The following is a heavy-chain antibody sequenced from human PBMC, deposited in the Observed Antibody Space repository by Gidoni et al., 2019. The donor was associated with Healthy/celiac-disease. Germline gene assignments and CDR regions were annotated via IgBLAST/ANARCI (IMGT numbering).Heavy chain of an antibody. D-gene: IGHD2-21*02. Sequence: QVTLKESGPVLVKPTETLTLTCTVSGFSLSNARMGVSWIRQPPGKALEWLAHIFSNDEKSYSTSLKSRLTISKDTSKSQVVLTMTNMDPVDTATYYCARIRAVSYLLRLVTAIPRLGGMDVWGQGTTVTVSS. CDR2: IFSNDEK. J-gene: IGHJ6*02. CDR1: GFSLSNARMG. CDR3: ARIRAVSYLLRLVTAIPRLGGMDV. V-gene: IGHV2-26*01.